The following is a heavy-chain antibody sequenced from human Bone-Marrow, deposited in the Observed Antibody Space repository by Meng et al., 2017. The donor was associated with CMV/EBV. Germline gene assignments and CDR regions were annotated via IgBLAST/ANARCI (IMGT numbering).Heavy chain of an antibody. CDR2: INPSGGST. V-gene: IGHV1-46*01. CDR1: GSTFTRYY. CDR3: ARDPGGGDWFDP. D-gene: IGHD1-14*01. Sequence: TASGSTFTRYYLHWVRPAPGQGLEWMGIINPSGGSTTYAQKFQGRVTMTSATSTSTVYMELSSLRSEDTAVYYCARDPGGGDWFDPWGQGTLVTVSS. J-gene: IGHJ5*02.